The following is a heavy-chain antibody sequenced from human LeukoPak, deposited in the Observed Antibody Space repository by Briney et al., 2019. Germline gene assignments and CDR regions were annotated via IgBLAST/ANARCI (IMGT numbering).Heavy chain of an antibody. CDR3: ARSLRYFDWLR. Sequence: SETLSLTCTVSGGSISSYYWSWIRQPPGKGLEWIGCIYYSGSTNYNPSLKSRVTISVDPSKNQFSLKLCSVTAADTAVYYCARSLRYFDWLRWGQGTLVTVSS. CDR2: IYYSGST. D-gene: IGHD3-9*01. J-gene: IGHJ4*02. CDR1: GGSISSYY. V-gene: IGHV4-59*01.